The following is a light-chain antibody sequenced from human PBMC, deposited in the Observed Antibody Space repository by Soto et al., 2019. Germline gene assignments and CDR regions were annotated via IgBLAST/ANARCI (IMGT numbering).Light chain of an antibody. J-gene: IGKJ5*01. CDR3: METTHAPPIT. CDR2: EVS. Sequence: DILMTQSPLSLPVPPGEPDSISAKSSRSLLHSNGNNYLYWYLQKPGQPPQPLIYEVSNSFSGVSDRFRGSGSGTDFTLKISRVEAEDVGIYHRMETTHAPPITFGQGTRLEIK. V-gene: IGKV2D-29*01. CDR1: RSLLHSNGNNY.